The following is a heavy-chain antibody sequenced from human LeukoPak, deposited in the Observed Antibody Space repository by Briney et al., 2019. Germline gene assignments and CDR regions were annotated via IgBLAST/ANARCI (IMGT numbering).Heavy chain of an antibody. CDR3: AKVLDYDILTDYYSPNFDY. CDR2: IGGNGDTT. D-gene: IGHD3-9*01. CDR1: GFIFSSFA. J-gene: IGHJ4*02. Sequence: GGSLRLSCAASGFIFSSFAMNWVGQAPGKGLEWVSIIGGNGDTTYYTDSVKGRFIISRDNSENTLYLQMNSLRAEDTAIYYCAKVLDYDILTDYYSPNFDYWGQGTLVTVSS. V-gene: IGHV3-23*01.